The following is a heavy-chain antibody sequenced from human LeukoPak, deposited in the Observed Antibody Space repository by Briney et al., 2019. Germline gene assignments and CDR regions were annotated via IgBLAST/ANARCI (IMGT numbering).Heavy chain of an antibody. Sequence: GGFLRLSCAASGFTFSSYEMNWVRQAPGKGLEWISYISTSGSTTYYADSVKGRFTISRDNAKNSLYLQMNSLRAEDTAVYCCARAYTFGGVIVAFDYWGQGTLVTVSS. CDR3: ARAYTFGGVIVAFDY. CDR2: ISTSGSTT. V-gene: IGHV3-48*03. D-gene: IGHD3-16*02. CDR1: GFTFSSYE. J-gene: IGHJ4*02.